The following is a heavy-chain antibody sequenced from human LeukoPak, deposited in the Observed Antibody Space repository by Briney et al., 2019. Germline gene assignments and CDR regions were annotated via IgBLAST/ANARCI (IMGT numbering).Heavy chain of an antibody. V-gene: IGHV3-49*04. CDR1: GFTFGDYA. J-gene: IGHJ4*02. CDR2: IRSKAYGGTT. CDR3: TRDRPQDYYDSSGYYYPPLFDY. Sequence: GGSLILSCTASGFTFGDYAMSWVRQAPGKGLEWVGFIRSKAYGGTTEYAASVKGRFTIPRDDSKSIAYLQMNSLKTEDTAVYYCTRDRPQDYYDSSGYYYPPLFDYWGQGTLVTVSS. D-gene: IGHD3-22*01.